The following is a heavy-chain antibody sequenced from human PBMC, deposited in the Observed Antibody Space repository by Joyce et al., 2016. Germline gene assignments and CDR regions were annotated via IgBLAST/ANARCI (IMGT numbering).Heavy chain of an antibody. J-gene: IGHJ4*02. CDR3: ARPRGGSYYVIDY. V-gene: IGHV5-51*01. D-gene: IGHD1-26*01. Sequence: EVQLVQSGAEVKKTGASLTISCEGSGYTFTSVWIGWVRQMPGKGLEWVGIIYPDDSDTRYGPSFRGQVTISADKSLRTAYLQWSSLKASDTAMYYCARPRGGSYYVIDYWGQGTLVTVSS. CDR1: GYTFTSVW. CDR2: IYPDDSDT.